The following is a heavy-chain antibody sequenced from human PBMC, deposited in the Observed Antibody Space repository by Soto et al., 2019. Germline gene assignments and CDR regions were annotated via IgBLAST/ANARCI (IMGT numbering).Heavy chain of an antibody. CDR3: ARDPVCSSGYYYVGYYGMDV. CDR2: IWYDGSNK. D-gene: IGHD3-22*01. V-gene: IGHV3-33*01. Sequence: GGSLRLSCAASGFTFSSYGMHWVRQAPGKGLEWVAVIWYDGSNKYYADSVKGRFTISRDNSKNTLYLQMNSLRAEDTAVYYCARDPVCSSGYYYVGYYGMDVWGQGTTVTVSS. J-gene: IGHJ6*02. CDR1: GFTFSSYG.